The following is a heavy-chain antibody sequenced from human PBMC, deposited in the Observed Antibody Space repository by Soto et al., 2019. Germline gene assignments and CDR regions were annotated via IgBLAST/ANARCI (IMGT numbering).Heavy chain of an antibody. D-gene: IGHD6-25*01. J-gene: IGHJ4*02. CDR3: ATQRGGGGY. CDR1: GFTVSNNY. Sequence: EVQLVESGGGLIQPGGSLRLSCAVSGFTVSNNYMSWVRQAPGKGLEGVSVIYSGGYTAYGDSVKGRFTISRDNSKNKLFLQMNALRATGAAVFFGATQRGGGGYWGQGTLVTVSS. CDR2: IYSGGYT. V-gene: IGHV3-53*01.